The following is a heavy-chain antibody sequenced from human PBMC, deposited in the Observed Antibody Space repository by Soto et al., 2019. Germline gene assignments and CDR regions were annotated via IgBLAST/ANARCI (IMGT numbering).Heavy chain of an antibody. CDR1: GYTFSSYG. V-gene: IGHV1-18*01. CDR2: ISAFNGNT. D-gene: IGHD2-15*01. Sequence: ASVKVSCKASGYTFSSYGISWVRQAPGQGLEWMGWISAFNGNTKYAQKFQGRVTMTSDTSTSTAYMELGTLRSDDTAVYYCARDTAGYCSGGSCYQYYYYGLDVWGQGTTVTSP. CDR3: ARDTAGYCSGGSCYQYYYYGLDV. J-gene: IGHJ6*02.